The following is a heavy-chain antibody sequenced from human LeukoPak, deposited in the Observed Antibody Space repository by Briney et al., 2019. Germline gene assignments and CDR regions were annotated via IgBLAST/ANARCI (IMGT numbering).Heavy chain of an antibody. CDR3: ARGRWSATTASYYLDF. CDR1: EYTFTDYA. Sequence: ASVKVSCKASEYTFTDYAINWVRQAPEQRLEWMGWINAGNGNTRYSQRFQGRVTITRDTSASTAYMELSSLTSEDTAVYYCARGRWSATTASYYLDFWGQGTLVTVSS. D-gene: IGHD5-24*01. J-gene: IGHJ4*02. V-gene: IGHV1-3*01. CDR2: INAGNGNT.